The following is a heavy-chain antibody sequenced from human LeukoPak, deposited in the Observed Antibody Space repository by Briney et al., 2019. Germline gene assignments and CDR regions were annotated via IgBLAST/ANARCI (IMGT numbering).Heavy chain of an antibody. D-gene: IGHD1-1*01. CDR1: GFTFDDYG. J-gene: IGHJ5*02. CDR3: ARDRYNWNDDINWFDP. Sequence: GGSLRLSCAASGFTFDDYGMSWVRQAPGKGLEWVSGINWNGGSTGYADSVKGRFTISRDNAKNSLYLQMNSLRAEDTAVYYCARDRYNWNDDINWFDPWGQGTLVTVSS. CDR2: INWNGGST. V-gene: IGHV3-20*04.